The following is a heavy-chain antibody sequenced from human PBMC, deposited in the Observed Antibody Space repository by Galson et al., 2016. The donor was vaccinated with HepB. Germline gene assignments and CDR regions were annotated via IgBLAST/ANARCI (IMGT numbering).Heavy chain of an antibody. Sequence: SLRLSCAASGFTLNSFAMTWVRQAPGKGLEWLSSISASGVTYYAESVRGRFTISRDNSKNTLYLQLNSLRGDDTAVYYCAKDHQLVTDCFDPWGQGTLVTVSS. D-gene: IGHD6-13*01. CDR3: AKDHQLVTDCFDP. CDR1: GFTLNSFA. CDR2: ISASGVT. V-gene: IGHV3-23*01. J-gene: IGHJ5*02.